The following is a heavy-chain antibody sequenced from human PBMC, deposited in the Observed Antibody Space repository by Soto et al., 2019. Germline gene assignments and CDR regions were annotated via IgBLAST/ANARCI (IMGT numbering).Heavy chain of an antibody. V-gene: IGHV3-23*01. CDR3: AKNWAPYYYFDY. D-gene: IGHD2-21*01. CDR2: ISGSGGST. Sequence: GGSLRLSCASSGLTFSSYAMSWVRQAPGKGLEWVSGISGSGGSTYYADSVKGRFTISRDNSKNTLYLQMSGLRAEDTAVYYCAKNWAPYYYFDYWGQGTLVTVSS. CDR1: GLTFSSYA. J-gene: IGHJ4*02.